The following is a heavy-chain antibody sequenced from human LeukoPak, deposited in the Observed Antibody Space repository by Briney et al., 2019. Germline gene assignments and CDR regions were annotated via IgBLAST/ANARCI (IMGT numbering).Heavy chain of an antibody. CDR3: AKVLRQHGGNSVNY. J-gene: IGHJ4*02. Sequence: GGSLRLSCATSGFTFSGYGMHWVRQAPGKGLEWVAFIRYDGSNKYYADSVKGRFTISRDNSKNTLYLQMNSLRAEDTAVYYCAKVLRQHGGNSVNYWGQGTLVTVSS. CDR2: IRYDGSNK. V-gene: IGHV3-30*02. CDR1: GFTFSGYG. D-gene: IGHD4-23*01.